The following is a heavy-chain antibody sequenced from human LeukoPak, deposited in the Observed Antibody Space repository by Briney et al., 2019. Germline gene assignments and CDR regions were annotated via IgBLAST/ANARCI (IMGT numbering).Heavy chain of an antibody. CDR3: ARGLIKGIAVAGTG. CDR2: INHSGST. Sequence: PSETLSLTCAVYGGSFSGYYWSWIRQPPGKGLEWIGEINHSGSTNYNPSLKSRVTISVDTSKNQFSLKLSSVTAADTAVYYCARGLIKGIAVAGTGWGQGTLVTVSS. D-gene: IGHD6-19*01. J-gene: IGHJ4*02. CDR1: GGSFSGYY. V-gene: IGHV4-34*01.